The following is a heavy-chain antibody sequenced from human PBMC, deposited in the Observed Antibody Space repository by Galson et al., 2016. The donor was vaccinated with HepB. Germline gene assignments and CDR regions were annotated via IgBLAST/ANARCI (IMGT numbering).Heavy chain of an antibody. V-gene: IGHV4-39*01. D-gene: IGHD6-19*01. CDR2: IYHTGST. J-gene: IGHJ5*02. Sequence: ETLSLTCSVSGGSVSTYSYYWGWIRQSPEKGLEWIGNIYHTGSTYYNPSLKSRVTISIDTSNNHFSMNLTSVTAADTGVFYCARQATSGWYDSWGQGSLVIVSS. CDR3: ARQATSGWYDS. CDR1: GGSVSTYSYY.